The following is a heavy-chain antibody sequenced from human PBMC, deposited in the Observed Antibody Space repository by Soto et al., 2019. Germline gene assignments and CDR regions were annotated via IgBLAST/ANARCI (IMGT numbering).Heavy chain of an antibody. Sequence: QVQLVESGGGVVQPGRSLRLSCAASRFSFSVYGMHWVRQTPGKALEWVAAISYDGGNKHYADSVKGRFTVSRDNSKNTLYLQMNSLRGEDTAVYYCENARNWNYADLEYWGQGTLVIVSS. CDR1: RFSFSVYG. CDR2: ISYDGGNK. D-gene: IGHD1-7*01. CDR3: ENARNWNYADLEY. V-gene: IGHV3-30*18. J-gene: IGHJ4*02.